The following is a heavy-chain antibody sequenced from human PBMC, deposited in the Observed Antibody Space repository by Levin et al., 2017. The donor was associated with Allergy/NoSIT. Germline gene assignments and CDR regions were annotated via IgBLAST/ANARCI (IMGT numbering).Heavy chain of an antibody. CDR2: IYYSGST. J-gene: IGHJ4*02. CDR3: ARTFGGVIVSQFDY. Sequence: PSETLSLTCTVSGGSISSSNYYWGWIRQPPGKGLEWIGSIYYSGSTYYNPSLKSRVTISVDTSKHQFSLRLSSVTAADTAVYYCARTFGGVIVSQFDYWGQGTLVTVSS. CDR1: GGSISSSNYY. V-gene: IGHV4-39*01. D-gene: IGHD3-16*02.